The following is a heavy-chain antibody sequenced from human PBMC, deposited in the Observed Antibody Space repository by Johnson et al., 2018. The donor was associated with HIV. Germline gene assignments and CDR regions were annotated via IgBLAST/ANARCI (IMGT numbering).Heavy chain of an antibody. CDR2: ISPDESKT. CDR3: ARLVTIFGVVKGAFDI. CDR1: GLSFSDYG. V-gene: IGHV3-33*08. D-gene: IGHD3-3*01. J-gene: IGHJ3*02. Sequence: QVQLVESGGGVVQPGRSARLSCAASGLSFSDYGMHWVRQAPGKGLEWVSRISPDESKTDYADSVKGRFTISRDNSKNTLYLQMNSLRAEDTAVYYCARLVTIFGVVKGAFDIWGQGTMVTVSS.